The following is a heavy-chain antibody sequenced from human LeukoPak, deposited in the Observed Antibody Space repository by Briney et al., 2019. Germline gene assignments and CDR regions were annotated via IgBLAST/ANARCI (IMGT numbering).Heavy chain of an antibody. V-gene: IGHV3-30-3*01. CDR2: VSYDGTKI. CDR1: GFTFSSYS. Sequence: GGSLRLSCAASGFTFSSYSMHWVRQAPGKGLEWVAVVSYDGTKISYGGSVKGRFTMSRDISKNTLSLQMNSLRPDDTAVYYCARDRYYYDSSGYVWGQGTLVTVSS. CDR3: ARDRYYYDSSGYV. J-gene: IGHJ4*02. D-gene: IGHD3-22*01.